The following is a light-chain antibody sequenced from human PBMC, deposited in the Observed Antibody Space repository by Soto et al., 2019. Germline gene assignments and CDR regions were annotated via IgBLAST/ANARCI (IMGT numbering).Light chain of an antibody. J-gene: IGLJ1*01. Sequence: SYELTQPPSVSVPPGKTARITCGGNNIGIKSVHWYQQKPGQAPVLVIYYDSDRPSGIPERFSGSNSGNTATLTISRVEAGDEADYYCQVWDSSSDHYVFGTGTKLTVL. CDR1: NIGIKS. CDR2: YDS. V-gene: IGLV3-21*04. CDR3: QVWDSSSDHYV.